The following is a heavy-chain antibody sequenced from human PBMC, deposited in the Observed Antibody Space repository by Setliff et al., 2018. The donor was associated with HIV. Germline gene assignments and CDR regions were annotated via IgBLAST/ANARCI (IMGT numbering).Heavy chain of an antibody. J-gene: IGHJ6*02. CDR1: GLTVSRNY. Sequence: GGSLRLSCAASGLTVSRNYMTWVRQAPGKGLEWVSVIYSGGNTYYADSVKGRFTISRDTAKNAVYLQMNSLRAEDTAVYYCAREEVRSSFPYCGMDVWGQGTTVTVSS. CDR2: IYSGGNT. V-gene: IGHV3-66*02. CDR3: AREEVRSSFPYCGMDV. D-gene: IGHD3-3*01.